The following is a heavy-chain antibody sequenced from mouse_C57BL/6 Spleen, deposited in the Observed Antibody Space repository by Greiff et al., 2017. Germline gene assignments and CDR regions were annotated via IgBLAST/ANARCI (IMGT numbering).Heavy chain of an antibody. V-gene: IGHV1-66*01. D-gene: IGHD1-1*02. CDR1: GYSFTSYY. CDR3: ARRWESLYYAMDY. Sequence: VQLQQSGPELVKPEASVKISCKASGYSFTSYYIHWVKQRPGQGLAWIGWIYPGSGNTKYNEKFKGKATLTADTSSSTAYMQLSSLTSEDSAVYYCARRWESLYYAMDYWGQGTSVTVSS. CDR2: IYPGSGNT. J-gene: IGHJ4*01.